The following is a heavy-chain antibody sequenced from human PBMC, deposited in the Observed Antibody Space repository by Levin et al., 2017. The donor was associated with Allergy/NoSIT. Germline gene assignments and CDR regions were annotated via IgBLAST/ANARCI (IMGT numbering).Heavy chain of an antibody. CDR2: ISPYNSKT. Sequence: GGSLRLSCKASGYRFSSYGISWVRQAPGQGLEWMGWISPYNSKTHYVQKFQGRVTMTADTSTSTAYMELRSLRSDDTAVYYCAKGPLQYPLFDPWGQGTLVTVSS. J-gene: IGHJ5*02. V-gene: IGHV1-18*01. D-gene: IGHD5-24*01. CDR1: GYRFSSYG. CDR3: AKGPLQYPLFDP.